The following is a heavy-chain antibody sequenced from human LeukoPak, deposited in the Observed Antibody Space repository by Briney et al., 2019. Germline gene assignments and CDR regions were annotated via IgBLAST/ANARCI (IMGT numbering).Heavy chain of an antibody. CDR2: IRYDGSNK. CDR3: AKDYCSSTSCIPGDYYYYYMDV. V-gene: IGHV3-30*02. J-gene: IGHJ6*03. D-gene: IGHD2-2*01. Sequence: AGXXLRLSCAASGFTFSSYGMHWVRQAPGKGLEWVAFIRYDGSNKYYADSVKGRFTISRDNSKNTLYLQMNSLRAEDTAVYYCAKDYCSSTSCIPGDYYYYYMDVWGKGTTVTVSS. CDR1: GFTFSSYG.